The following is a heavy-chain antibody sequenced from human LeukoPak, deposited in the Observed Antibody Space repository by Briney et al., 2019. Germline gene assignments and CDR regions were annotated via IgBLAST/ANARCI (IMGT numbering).Heavy chain of an antibody. V-gene: IGHV1-24*01. D-gene: IGHD3-22*01. J-gene: IGHJ4*02. CDR1: GYTFNNYG. CDR3: ATKKPLEYYYDSSGYYWVY. Sequence: ASVRVSCKASGYTFNNYGISWVRQAPGQGLEWMGGFDPEDGETIYAQKFQGRVTMTEDTSTDTAYMELSSLRSEDTAVYYCATKKPLEYYYDSSGYYWVYWGQGTLVTVSS. CDR2: FDPEDGET.